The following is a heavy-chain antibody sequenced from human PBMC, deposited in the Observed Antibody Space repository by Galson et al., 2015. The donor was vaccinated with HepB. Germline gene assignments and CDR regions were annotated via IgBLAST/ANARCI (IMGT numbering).Heavy chain of an antibody. J-gene: IGHJ4*02. V-gene: IGHV3-21*01. D-gene: IGHD7-27*01. CDR3: VRDPPLGTPFDH. CDR1: GFTFSSYN. Sequence: SLRLSCAGSGFTFSSYNMNWVRQAPGKGLEWVASIDSSSSYTYYADSLKGRFTISRDNAKNSLYLQMNSLRPEDTAVYYCVRDPPLGTPFDHLGQVTLVTVSS. CDR2: IDSSSSYT.